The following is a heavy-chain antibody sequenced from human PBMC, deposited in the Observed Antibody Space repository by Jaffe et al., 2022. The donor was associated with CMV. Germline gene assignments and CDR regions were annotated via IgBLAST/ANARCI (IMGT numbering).Heavy chain of an antibody. D-gene: IGHD4-4*01. CDR1: AGSISSYY. CDR2: IFSGGST. Sequence: QVQLQQSGPGLVKPSETLSLNCTVSAGSISSYYWSWIRQPPGKGLEWIGYIFSGGSTNYNPSLKGRVTMSIHTSKNRFSLRLSSMTAADTAVYYCAGTKTVTYMDVWGKGTTVIVSS. J-gene: IGHJ6*03. CDR3: AGTKTVTYMDV. V-gene: IGHV4-4*09.